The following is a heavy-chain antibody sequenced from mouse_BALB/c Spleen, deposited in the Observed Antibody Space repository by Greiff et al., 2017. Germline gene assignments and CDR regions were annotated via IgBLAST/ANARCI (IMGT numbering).Heavy chain of an antibody. Sequence: ESGPGLVKPSQSLSLTCSVTGYSITSGYYWNWIRQFPGNKLEWMGYISYDGSNNYNPSLKNRISITRDTSKNQFFLKLNSVTTEDTATYYCARERATVEPNWYFDVWGAGTTVTVSS. V-gene: IGHV3-6*02. J-gene: IGHJ1*01. D-gene: IGHD1-1*01. CDR2: ISYDGSN. CDR3: ARERATVEPNWYFDV. CDR1: GYSITSGYY.